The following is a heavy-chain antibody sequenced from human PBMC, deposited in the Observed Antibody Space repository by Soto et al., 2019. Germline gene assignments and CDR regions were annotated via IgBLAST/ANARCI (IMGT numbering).Heavy chain of an antibody. J-gene: IGHJ3*02. V-gene: IGHV1-8*01. CDR1: GYTFTSYD. D-gene: IGHD6-19*01. Sequence: QVQLVQSGAEVKKPGASVKVSCKASGYTFTSYDINWVRQATGQGLEWMGWMNPNSGNTGYAQKFQGRVTMTRNTSISTAYMELSSLRSEDTAVYYCATFPTDSSGWYANDAFDIWGQGTMVTVSS. CDR2: MNPNSGNT. CDR3: ATFPTDSSGWYANDAFDI.